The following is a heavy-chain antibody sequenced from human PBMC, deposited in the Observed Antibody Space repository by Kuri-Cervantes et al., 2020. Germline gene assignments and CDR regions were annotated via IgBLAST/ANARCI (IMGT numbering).Heavy chain of an antibody. CDR2: IYTSGST. Sequence: LRLSCTVSGGSISSGSNYWSWIRQPAGMGLEWIGRIYTSGSTNYNPSLKSRVTISVDTSKTQFSLKLSSVTAADTAVYYCARAGKYYVFWSGYYFDYWGQGTLVTVSS. V-gene: IGHV4-61*02. CDR1: GGSISSGSNY. J-gene: IGHJ4*02. CDR3: ARAGKYYVFWSGYYFDY. D-gene: IGHD3-3*01.